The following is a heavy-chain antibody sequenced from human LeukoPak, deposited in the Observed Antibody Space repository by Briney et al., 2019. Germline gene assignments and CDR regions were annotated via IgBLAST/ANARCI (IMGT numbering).Heavy chain of an antibody. D-gene: IGHD1-26*01. CDR1: GGTFSSYA. J-gene: IGHJ4*02. Sequence: ASVKVSCKASGGTFSSYAISWVRQAPGQGLGWMGGIIPIFGTANYAQKFQGRVTITADESTSTAYMELSSLRSEDTAVYYCARDPHSGSYEAAGDYWGQGTLVTVSS. CDR2: IIPIFGTA. V-gene: IGHV1-69*13. CDR3: ARDPHSGSYEAAGDY.